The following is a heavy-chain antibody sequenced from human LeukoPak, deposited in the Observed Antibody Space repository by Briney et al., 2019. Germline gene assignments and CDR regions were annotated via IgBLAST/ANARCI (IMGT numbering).Heavy chain of an antibody. J-gene: IGHJ4*02. CDR2: IFGSGGSA. CDR3: GKTTTGYSSGRYPGWPVDY. CDR1: GFTFNSYA. V-gene: IGHV3-23*01. D-gene: IGHD6-19*01. Sequence: GGSLRLSCAASGFTFNSYAMYWVRQAPGKGLEWVSGIFGSGGSAHYADSVKGRFTISRDNSKNTAYLQMDSLRVEDTAVYYCGKTTTGYSSGRYPGWPVDYWGQGTLSPSPQ.